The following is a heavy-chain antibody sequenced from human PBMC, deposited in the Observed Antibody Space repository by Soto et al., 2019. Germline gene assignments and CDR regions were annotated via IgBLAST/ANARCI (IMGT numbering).Heavy chain of an antibody. Sequence: ASVKVSCKASGYTFTTYGIIWVRQAPGQGLEWLGWINTHNGNTNYAQNLQGRVIMTADTSTSTAYMELRSLRSDDTAIYYCTREGSAPYYYYGMDAWGQGTTVTSP. CDR1: GYTFTTYG. D-gene: IGHD3-10*01. J-gene: IGHJ6*02. CDR3: TREGSAPYYYYGMDA. CDR2: INTHNGNT. V-gene: IGHV1-18*01.